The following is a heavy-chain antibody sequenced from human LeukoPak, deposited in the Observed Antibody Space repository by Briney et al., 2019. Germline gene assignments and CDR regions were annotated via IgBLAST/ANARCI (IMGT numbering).Heavy chain of an antibody. CDR1: GFTFSSYW. Sequence: GGSLRLSCAASGFTFSSYWMSWVRQAPGKGLEWVANIKQDGSEKYYVDSVKGRFTISRDNAKNSLYLQMNSLRAEDTAVYYCASTRAYCGGDCHYDYWGQGTLVTVSS. D-gene: IGHD2-21*02. V-gene: IGHV3-7*03. CDR2: IKQDGSEK. J-gene: IGHJ4*02. CDR3: ASTRAYCGGDCHYDY.